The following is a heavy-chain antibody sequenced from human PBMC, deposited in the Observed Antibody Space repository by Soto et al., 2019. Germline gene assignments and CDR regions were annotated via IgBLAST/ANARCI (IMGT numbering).Heavy chain of an antibody. CDR2: INPNSGGT. V-gene: IGHV1-2*04. D-gene: IGHD6-6*01. CDR1: GYTFTGYY. J-gene: IGHJ6*02. Sequence: GASVKVSCKASGYTFTGYYMHWVRQAPGQGLEWMGWINPNSGGTNYAQKFQGWVTMTRDTSISTAYMELSGLRSDDTAVYYCARGGKSSSRPTYYGMDVWGQGTTVTVSS. CDR3: ARGGKSSSRPTYYGMDV.